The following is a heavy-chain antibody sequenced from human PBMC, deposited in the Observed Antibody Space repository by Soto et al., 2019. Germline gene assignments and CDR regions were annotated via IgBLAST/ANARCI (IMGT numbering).Heavy chain of an antibody. CDR2: SYHSGNT. Sequence: KASETLSLTCAVSGYSISLGYYGGWIRQPPGKGLEWIGSSYHSGNTYYEPSLKSRVPISLATSKNHFSLELTSVTAAATAVYYCARVKLACRCGFDFWGLGTLVTVSS. V-gene: IGHV4-38-2*01. J-gene: IGHJ4*02. CDR1: GYSISLGYY. CDR3: ARVKLACRCGFDF. D-gene: IGHD2-21*01.